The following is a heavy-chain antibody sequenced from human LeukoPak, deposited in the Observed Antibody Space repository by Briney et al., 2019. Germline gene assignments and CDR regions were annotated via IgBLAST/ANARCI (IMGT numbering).Heavy chain of an antibody. CDR3: ARDSRWEEEQVIRSYNWFDP. D-gene: IGHD1-26*01. CDR2: VSGSGGDT. Sequence: GGSLRLSCAASGFIFSDYPMGWVRQAPGKGLEWVSSVSGSGGDTYYAGSVKGRFTIFRDNSKSTLYLQMNSLRADDTAIYYCARDSRWEEEQVIRSYNWFDPWGQGTLVTVSS. J-gene: IGHJ5*02. CDR1: GFIFSDYP. V-gene: IGHV3-23*01.